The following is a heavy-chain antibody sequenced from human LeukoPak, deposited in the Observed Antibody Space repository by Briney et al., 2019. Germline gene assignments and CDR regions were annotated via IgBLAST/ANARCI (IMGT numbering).Heavy chain of an antibody. CDR2: INHSGST. Sequence: PSETLSLTCAVYGGSFSGYYWSWIRQPPGKGLEWIGEINHSGSTNYNPSLKSRVTISVDTSKNQFSLKLSSVTAADTAVYYSARGVGYCSSTSCKRDYWGQGTLVTVSS. CDR1: GGSFSGYY. J-gene: IGHJ4*02. V-gene: IGHV4-34*01. D-gene: IGHD2-2*01. CDR3: ARGVGYCSSTSCKRDY.